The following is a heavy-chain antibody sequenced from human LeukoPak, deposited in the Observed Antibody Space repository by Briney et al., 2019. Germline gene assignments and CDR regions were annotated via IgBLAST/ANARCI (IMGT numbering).Heavy chain of an antibody. CDR3: ARVSWY. CDR2: ISYDGSNK. V-gene: IGHV3-30-3*01. CDR1: GFTFSSYA. Sequence: PGGSLRLSCAASGFTFSSYAMHWVRQAPGKGPEWVAVISYDGSNKYYADSVKGRFTISRDNSKNTLYLQMNSLRAEDTAVYYCARVSWYWGQGSLVTVSS. J-gene: IGHJ4*02.